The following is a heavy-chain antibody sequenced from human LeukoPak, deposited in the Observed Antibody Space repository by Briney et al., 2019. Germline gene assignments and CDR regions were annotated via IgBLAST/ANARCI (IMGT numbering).Heavy chain of an antibody. D-gene: IGHD3-22*01. Sequence: GGSLRISCAASGFTFSSYAMSWVRQAPGKGLEWVSAISGSGGSTYYADSVKGRFTISRDNSKNTLYLQMNSLRAEDTAVYYCAKDPGAYDSSGYYYGDDYYWGQGTLVTVSS. CDR3: AKDPGAYDSSGYYYGDDYY. CDR1: GFTFSSYA. V-gene: IGHV3-23*01. CDR2: ISGSGGST. J-gene: IGHJ4*02.